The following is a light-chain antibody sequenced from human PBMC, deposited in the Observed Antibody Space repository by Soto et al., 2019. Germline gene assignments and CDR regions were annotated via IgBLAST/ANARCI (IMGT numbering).Light chain of an antibody. CDR1: QGVSSSY. CDR2: GAS. CDR3: QQYGRSPPFT. Sequence: EIVLTQSPGTLSLSPGERATLSCRASQGVSSSYIAWYQQNPGQAPRLLIYGASSRATGIPDRFSGSGSGTDFTLTISRLEPEDFAVYFCQQYGRSPPFTFGQGTKVEIK. J-gene: IGKJ2*01. V-gene: IGKV3-20*01.